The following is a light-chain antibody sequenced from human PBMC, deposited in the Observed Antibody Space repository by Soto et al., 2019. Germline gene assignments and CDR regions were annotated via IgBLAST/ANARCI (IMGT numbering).Light chain of an antibody. CDR3: QTWGTGIHVV. CDR1: SEHSSYA. J-gene: IGLJ2*01. Sequence: QPVLTQSPSASASLGASVKLTCTLSSEHSSYAIAWHQQQPEKGPRYLMKVNSDGSHNKGDGTPDRFSGSSSGAERYLTISSLQSEDEADYYCQTWGTGIHVVFGGGTKVTVL. CDR2: VNSDGSH. V-gene: IGLV4-69*01.